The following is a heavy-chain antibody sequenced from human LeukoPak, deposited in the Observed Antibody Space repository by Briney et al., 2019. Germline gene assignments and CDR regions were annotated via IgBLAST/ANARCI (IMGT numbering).Heavy chain of an antibody. CDR3: ARLSPVTMIVVSYWYFDL. J-gene: IGHJ2*01. Sequence: GGSLRLSCAASGFTFSSYAMHWVRQAPGKGLEWVAVISYDGSNKYYADSVKGRFTISRDNSKNTLYLQMNSLRAEDTAVYYCARLSPVTMIVVSYWYFDLWGRGTLVTVSS. CDR1: GFTFSSYA. D-gene: IGHD3-22*01. V-gene: IGHV3-30-3*01. CDR2: ISYDGSNK.